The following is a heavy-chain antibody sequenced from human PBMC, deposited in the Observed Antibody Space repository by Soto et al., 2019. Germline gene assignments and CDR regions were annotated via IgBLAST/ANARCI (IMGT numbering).Heavy chain of an antibody. D-gene: IGHD6-6*01. J-gene: IGHJ6*02. CDR2: TYYRSKWYN. CDR3: ARVAYVTSIAARLSHSYGMDV. CDR1: GDSVSSNSAA. V-gene: IGHV6-1*01. Sequence: SQTLSLTCATSGDSVSSNSAAWNWIRQSPSRGLEWLGRTYYRSKWYNDYAVSVKSRITINPDTSKNQFSLQLNSVTPEDTAVYYCARVAYVTSIAARLSHSYGMDVWGQGTTVTVSS.